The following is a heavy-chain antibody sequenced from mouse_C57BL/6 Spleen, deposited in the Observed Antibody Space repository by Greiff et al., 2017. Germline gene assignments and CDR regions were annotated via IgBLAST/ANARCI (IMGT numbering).Heavy chain of an antibody. CDR2: ISDGGSYT. CDR3: ARDRSWFAY. V-gene: IGHV5-4*01. CDR1: GFTFSSYA. Sequence: EVQLVESGGGLVKPGGSLKLSCAASGFTFSSYAMSWVRQTPEKRLGWVATISDGGSYTYYPDNVKGRFTISRDNAKNNLYLQMSHLKSEDTAMYYCARDRSWFAYWGQGTLVTVSA. J-gene: IGHJ3*01.